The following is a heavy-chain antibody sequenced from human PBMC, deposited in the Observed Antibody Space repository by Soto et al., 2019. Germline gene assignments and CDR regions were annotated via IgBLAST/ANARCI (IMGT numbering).Heavy chain of an antibody. J-gene: IGHJ4*02. D-gene: IGHD6-19*01. CDR1: GFTFSSYW. CDR2: INSDGSRI. V-gene: IGHV3-74*01. Sequence: EVQLVESGGGLVQPGGSLRLSCAASGFTFSSYWMHWVRQAPGKGLVWVSRINSDGSRISYADSVKGRFTISRDNAMNTLYLQMNSLRAEDTAVYYCAVAVAGPTAIGYWGQGTLVTVSS. CDR3: AVAVAGPTAIGY.